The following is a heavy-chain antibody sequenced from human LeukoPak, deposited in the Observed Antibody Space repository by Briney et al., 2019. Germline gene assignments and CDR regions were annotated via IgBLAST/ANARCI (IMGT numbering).Heavy chain of an antibody. D-gene: IGHD4-17*01. CDR3: ARDTRRYGDYPDYFDY. J-gene: IGHJ4*02. Sequence: GGSLRLSCVASGFMSSIYSMNWVRQAPGKGLEWVSSISGSSSSIYYADSVKGRFTISRDNAKNSLYLQMNSLRAEDTAVYYCARDTRRYGDYPDYFDYWGQGTLVTVSS. V-gene: IGHV3-21*01. CDR2: ISGSSSSI. CDR1: GFMSSIYS.